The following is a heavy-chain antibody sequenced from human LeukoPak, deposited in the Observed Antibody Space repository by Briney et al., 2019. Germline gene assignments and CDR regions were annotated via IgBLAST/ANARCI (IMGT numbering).Heavy chain of an antibody. CDR1: GGSFSGYY. D-gene: IGHD2-21*02. Sequence: SETLPLTCAVYGGSFSGYYWSWIRQPPGKGLEWIGEINHSGSTNYNPSLKSRVTISVDTSKNQFSLKLSSVTAADTAVYYCARRKNLWVVTATGHAFDIWGQGTMVTVSS. J-gene: IGHJ3*02. V-gene: IGHV4-34*01. CDR3: ARRKNLWVVTATGHAFDI. CDR2: INHSGST.